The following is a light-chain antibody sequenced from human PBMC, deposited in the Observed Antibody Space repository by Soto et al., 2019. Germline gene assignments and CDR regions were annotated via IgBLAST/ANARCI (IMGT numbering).Light chain of an antibody. CDR2: GAS. J-gene: IGKJ5*01. Sequence: EIVLTQSPATLSVSPGERATLSCRASQSFSTNLAWYQHRPGQAPRLLIYGASTRATGIPGRFSGSGSGTEFTLTISSLQSEDFAAYYCQQRCNCPITFGQGTRLEI. V-gene: IGKV3-15*01. CDR3: QQRCNCPIT. CDR1: QSFSTN.